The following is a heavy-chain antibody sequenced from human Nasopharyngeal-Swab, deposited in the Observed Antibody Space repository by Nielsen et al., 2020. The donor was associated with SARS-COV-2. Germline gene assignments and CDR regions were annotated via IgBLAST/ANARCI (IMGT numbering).Heavy chain of an antibody. Sequence: WIRQPPGKGLEWVSSISSSSSYIYYADSVNGLFTISRDNAKNSLYLQMNSLRAEDTAVYYCARERGSSWYYFDYWGQGTLVTVSS. D-gene: IGHD6-13*01. CDR2: ISSSSSYI. CDR3: ARERGSSWYYFDY. J-gene: IGHJ4*02. V-gene: IGHV3-21*01.